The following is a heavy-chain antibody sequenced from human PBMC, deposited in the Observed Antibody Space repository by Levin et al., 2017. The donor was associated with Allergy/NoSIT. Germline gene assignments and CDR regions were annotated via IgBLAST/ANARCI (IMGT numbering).Heavy chain of an antibody. CDR3: AKGEAVVTDNVAFDY. CDR2: ISWNSGSI. J-gene: IGHJ4*02. Sequence: PGGSLRLSCAASGFTFDDYAMHWVRQAPGKGLEWVSGISWNSGSIGYADSVKGRFTISRDNAKNSLYLQMNSLRAEDTALYYCAKGEAVVTDNVAFDYWGQGTLVTVSS. D-gene: IGHD2-21*02. V-gene: IGHV3-9*01. CDR1: GFTFDDYA.